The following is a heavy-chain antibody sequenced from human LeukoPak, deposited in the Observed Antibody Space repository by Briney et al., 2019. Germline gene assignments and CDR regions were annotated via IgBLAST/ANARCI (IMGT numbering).Heavy chain of an antibody. CDR1: GFTFKRYW. CDR3: LTIVETPIDAFDI. D-gene: IGHD2/OR15-2a*01. CDR2: INPDDEST. Sequence: GGSLRLSCAASGFTFKRYWLHWVRQAPGKGLVWVSRINPDDESTSYADSVKGRFTISRDNAKGTLYLQMNSLRVEDTAVYYCLTIVETPIDAFDIWGQGTKVTVSS. V-gene: IGHV3-74*01. J-gene: IGHJ3*02.